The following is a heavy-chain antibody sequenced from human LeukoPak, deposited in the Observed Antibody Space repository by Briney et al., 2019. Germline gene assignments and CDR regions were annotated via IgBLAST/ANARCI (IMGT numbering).Heavy chain of an antibody. CDR3: ARVPLHDDSGHYYPH. CDR2: INGGNANT. V-gene: IGHV1-3*01. J-gene: IGHJ1*01. Sequence: ASVKVSCKTSGYTFTSYGMHWVRQAPGQSLEWMGWINGGNANTKYSEKFQGRVTIIRDTSASTAYMELSSLRSEDTAVYYCARVPLHDDSGHYYPHWGQGTLVTVSS. D-gene: IGHD3-22*01. CDR1: GYTFTSYG.